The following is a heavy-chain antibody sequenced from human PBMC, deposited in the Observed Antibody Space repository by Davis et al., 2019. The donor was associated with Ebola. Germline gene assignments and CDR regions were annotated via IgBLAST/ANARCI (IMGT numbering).Heavy chain of an antibody. Sequence: SVKVSCKASGYTFTSYAMNWVRQAPGQGLEWMGRIIPILGIANYAQKFQGRVTITADKSTSTAYMELSRLRSDDTAVYYCARPEYSSSGDFDYWGQGTLVTVSS. CDR2: IIPILGIA. CDR3: ARPEYSSSGDFDY. V-gene: IGHV1-69*10. D-gene: IGHD6-6*01. J-gene: IGHJ4*02. CDR1: GYTFTSYA.